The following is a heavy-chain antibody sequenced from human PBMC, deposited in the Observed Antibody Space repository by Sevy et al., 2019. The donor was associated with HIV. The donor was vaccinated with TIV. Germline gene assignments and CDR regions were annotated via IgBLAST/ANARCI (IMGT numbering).Heavy chain of an antibody. D-gene: IGHD5-18*01. CDR1: GFIFNTYA. J-gene: IGHJ4*02. V-gene: IGHV3-30-3*01. CDR3: ARGKSGYGYALNY. CDR2: ISYDGINK. Sequence: GGSLRLSCAASGFIFNTYAMHWVRQAPGKGLEWVAVISYDGINKYYADSVKGRFTISRDNFKNTLYLHMSSLRAEDTAVYYCARGKSGYGYALNYWGQGTLVTVSS.